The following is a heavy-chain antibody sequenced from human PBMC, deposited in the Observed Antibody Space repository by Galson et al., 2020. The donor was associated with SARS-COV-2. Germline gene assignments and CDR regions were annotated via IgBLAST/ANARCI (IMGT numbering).Heavy chain of an antibody. D-gene: IGHD4-4*01. CDR3: PRLGDDYSNYSDY. Sequence: SVKVSCKASGVTFSSYAISWVRQAPGQGLEWMGGIIPIFGTANYAQKFQGRVPITADESTSTAYMELSSLRSEDTAVYYCPRLGDDYSNYSDYWGQGTLGTVSS. V-gene: IGHV1-69*13. CDR2: IIPIFGTA. J-gene: IGHJ4*02. CDR1: GVTFSSYA.